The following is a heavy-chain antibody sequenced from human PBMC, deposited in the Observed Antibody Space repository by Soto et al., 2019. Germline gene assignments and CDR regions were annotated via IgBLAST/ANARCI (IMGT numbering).Heavy chain of an antibody. D-gene: IGHD5-12*01. J-gene: IGHJ2*01. Sequence: PGGSLRLSGAASGFTFSGSSIHWVRQASGKGLEWVGRITSKANSYATASAASVKGRFTISRDDSKNTAYLQMNSVKTEDTAVYYCTSPPCGNDNGYFDLCGLGTLVAVSS. CDR3: TSPPCGNDNGYFDL. CDR2: ITSKANSYAT. V-gene: IGHV3-73*01. CDR1: GFTFSGSS.